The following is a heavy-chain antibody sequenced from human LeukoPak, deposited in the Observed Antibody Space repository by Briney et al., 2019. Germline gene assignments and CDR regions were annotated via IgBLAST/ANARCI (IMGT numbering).Heavy chain of an antibody. CDR2: ISSSSSYI. CDR1: GFTFSSYS. D-gene: IGHD3-22*01. Sequence: PGGSLRLSCAASGFTFSSYSMNWVRQAPGKGLEWVSSISSSSSYIYYADSVKGQFTISRDSAKNSLYLQMNSLRAEDTAVYYCARDYYDSSGYLYYFDYWGQGTLVTVSS. CDR3: ARDYYDSSGYLYYFDY. J-gene: IGHJ4*02. V-gene: IGHV3-21*01.